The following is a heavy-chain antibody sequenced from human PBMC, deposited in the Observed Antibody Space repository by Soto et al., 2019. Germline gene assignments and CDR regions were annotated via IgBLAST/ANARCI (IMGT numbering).Heavy chain of an antibody. CDR3: ARDGFAMLARDY. CDR2: IDESGTKK. D-gene: IGHD3-10*01. Sequence: EVHLVESGGGLVQPGGSLRLSCAASGFTFSTYWMSWVRQAPGKGLEWVANIDESGTKKYYGDSVDGRFTISRDSAKNSVYLEMNSLRAEDTATYYCARDGFAMLARDYWGQGTLVAVSS. J-gene: IGHJ4*02. V-gene: IGHV3-7*04. CDR1: GFTFSTYW.